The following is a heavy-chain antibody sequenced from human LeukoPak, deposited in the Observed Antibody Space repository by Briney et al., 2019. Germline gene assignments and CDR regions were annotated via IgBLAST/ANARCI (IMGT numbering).Heavy chain of an antibody. CDR3: ASGGLVSRYLDH. D-gene: IGHD3-9*01. Sequence: SGTLSLTCAVSGGSISSSTWGSWVRLPPGEGLEWIGEIFHSWSTNFNPSLKSRLTMSVDESKHEFSLKLTSVTAADTAVYYCASGGLVSRYLDHWGQGTLVTVSS. V-gene: IGHV4-4*02. CDR1: GGSISSSTW. J-gene: IGHJ4*02. CDR2: IFHSWST.